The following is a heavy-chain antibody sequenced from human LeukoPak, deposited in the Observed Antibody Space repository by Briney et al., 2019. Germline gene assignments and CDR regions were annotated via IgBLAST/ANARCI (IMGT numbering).Heavy chain of an antibody. Sequence: PGGSLRLSCAASGFTFSTYSMNWVRQAPGKGLEWVSYISYSSSAIYYADSVKGRFTISRDNAKNSLYLQMNSLRADDAAVYYCARDLRLWGQGTLVTVSS. CDR2: ISYSSSAI. V-gene: IGHV3-48*01. CDR1: GFTFSTYS. CDR3: ARDLRL. J-gene: IGHJ4*02.